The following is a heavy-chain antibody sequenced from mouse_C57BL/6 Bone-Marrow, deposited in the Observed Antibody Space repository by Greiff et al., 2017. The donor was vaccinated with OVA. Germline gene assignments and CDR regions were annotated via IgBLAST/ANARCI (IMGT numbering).Heavy chain of an antibody. CDR2: IWSGGST. D-gene: IGHD2-4*01. CDR3: ARNWRLRRGYYHAMDY. V-gene: IGHV2-2*01. J-gene: IGHJ4*01. Sequence: VMLVESGPGLVQPSQSLSITCTVSGFSLTSYGVHWVRQSPGKGLEWLGVIWSGGSTDYNAAFISRLSISKDNSKSQVFFKMNSLQADDTAIYYCARNWRLRRGYYHAMDYWGQGTSVTVSS. CDR1: GFSLTSYG.